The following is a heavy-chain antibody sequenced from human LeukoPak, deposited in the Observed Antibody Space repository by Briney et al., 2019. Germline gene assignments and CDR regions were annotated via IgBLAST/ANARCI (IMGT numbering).Heavy chain of an antibody. J-gene: IGHJ4*02. CDR3: ARAYSSGWYLFDY. CDR1: GFTFSSYS. V-gene: IGHV3-21*01. CDR2: ISSSSSYI. D-gene: IGHD6-19*01. Sequence: AGGSLRLSCAASGFTFSSYSMNWVRQAPGKGLEWVSCISSSSSYISYADSVKGRFSISRDNAKNSLYLQMNSLRAEDTAVYYCARAYSSGWYLFDYWGQGTLGTVSS.